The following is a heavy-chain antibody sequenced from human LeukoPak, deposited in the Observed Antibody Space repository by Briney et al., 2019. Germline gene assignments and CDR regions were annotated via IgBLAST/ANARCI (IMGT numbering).Heavy chain of an antibody. V-gene: IGHV1-69*04. CDR3: ARGLRAYCGGDCYSIDY. D-gene: IGHD2-21*02. CDR2: IIPIFGIA. J-gene: IGHJ4*02. CDR1: GGTFSSYA. Sequence: ASVKVSCKASGGTFSSYAISWMRQAPGQGLEWMGRIIPIFGIANYAQKFQGRVTITADKSTSTAYMELSSLRSEDTAVYYCARGLRAYCGGDCYSIDYWGQGTLVTVSS.